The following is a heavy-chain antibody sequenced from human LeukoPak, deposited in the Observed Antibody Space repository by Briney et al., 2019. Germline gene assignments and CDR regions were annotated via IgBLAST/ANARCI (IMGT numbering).Heavy chain of an antibody. CDR1: GFTFSSYG. CDR3: AKDSVNYDSSGYYGFDY. J-gene: IGHJ4*02. V-gene: IGHV3-30*18. Sequence: GGSLRLSCAASGFTFSSYGMHWVRQAPGKGLEWVTVISYDGSHKYYADSVKGRFTISRDNSKNTLYLQMNSLRAEDTAVYYCAKDSVNYDSSGYYGFDYWGQGTLVTVSS. CDR2: ISYDGSHK. D-gene: IGHD3-22*01.